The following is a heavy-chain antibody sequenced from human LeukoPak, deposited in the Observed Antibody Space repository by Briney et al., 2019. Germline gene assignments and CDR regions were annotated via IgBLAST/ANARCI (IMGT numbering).Heavy chain of an antibody. J-gene: IGHJ4*02. V-gene: IGHV3-7*01. CDR3: VRGTDY. CDR1: GFTFSSYW. Sequence: GGSLRLSCAASGFTFSSYWMSWVRQAPGKGLGWVANIKQDGSEKYYVDSVKGRFTISRDNSKNTLYLQMSSLRADDTAVYYCVRGTDYWGQGTLVTVSS. CDR2: IKQDGSEK.